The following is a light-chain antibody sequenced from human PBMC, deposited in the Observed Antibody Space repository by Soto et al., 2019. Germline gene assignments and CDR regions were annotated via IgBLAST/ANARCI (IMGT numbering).Light chain of an antibody. J-gene: IGLJ1*01. CDR1: SSDIGDSNF. CDR2: DVS. Sequence: LAQPASVSGSPGQSITISCTGTSSDIGDSNFVSWYQHHPGKAPKLLIYDVSDRPSRISGRFSGSKSANTASLTISGLQAEDEAFYYCSSYTSTHVFGTGTKVTVL. CDR3: SSYTSTHV. V-gene: IGLV2-14*01.